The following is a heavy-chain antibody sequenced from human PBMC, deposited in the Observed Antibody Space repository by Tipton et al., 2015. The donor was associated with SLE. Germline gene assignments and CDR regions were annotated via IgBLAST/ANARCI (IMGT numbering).Heavy chain of an antibody. CDR3: AKDQLIYSSAWPGSGYFDN. V-gene: IGHV3-23*01. CDR2: ISGSGTGR. D-gene: IGHD6-19*01. CDR1: GFTFSSYA. Sequence: SLRLSCAASGFTFSSYAVSWVRQAPGKGLEWVSAISGSGTGRYYADSVKGRFTISRDNAKNTLFLQMNSLRAEDTAVYYCAKDQLIYSSAWPGSGYFDNWGQGTLVTVSS. J-gene: IGHJ4*02.